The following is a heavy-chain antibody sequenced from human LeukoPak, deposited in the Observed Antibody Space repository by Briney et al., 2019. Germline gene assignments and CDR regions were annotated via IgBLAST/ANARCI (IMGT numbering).Heavy chain of an antibody. J-gene: IGHJ4*02. CDR3: VTEGYCSGGNCYSYDY. Sequence: PGGSPRLSCAVSGLTFSSAWMSWVRQVPGEGLEWVGRIKSKIDGGTIDYAAPVKGRFIISRDDSKNTLYLQMNSLKTEDTGVYYCVTEGYCSGGNCYSYDYWGQGTLVTVSS. V-gene: IGHV3-15*01. CDR1: GLTFSSAW. D-gene: IGHD2-15*01. CDR2: IKSKIDGGTI.